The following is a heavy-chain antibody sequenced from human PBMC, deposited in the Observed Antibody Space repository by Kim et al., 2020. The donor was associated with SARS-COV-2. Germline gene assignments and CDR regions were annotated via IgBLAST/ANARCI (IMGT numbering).Heavy chain of an antibody. CDR3: AREDDYGDFTNWFDP. D-gene: IGHD4-17*01. V-gene: IGHV3-48*03. J-gene: IGHJ5*02. Sequence: DSVKGRFTISRDNAKNSLYLQMNSLRAEDTAVYYCAREDDYGDFTNWFDPWGQGTLVTVSS.